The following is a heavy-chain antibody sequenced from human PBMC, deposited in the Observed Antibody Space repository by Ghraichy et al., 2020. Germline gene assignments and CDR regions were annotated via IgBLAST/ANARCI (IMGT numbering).Heavy chain of an antibody. J-gene: IGHJ6*03. D-gene: IGHD1-14*01. CDR3: ARVSHAEPYYYYYMDV. CDR2: IWYDGSNK. V-gene: IGHV3-33*01. CDR1: GFTFSSYG. Sequence: GGSLRLSCAASGFTFSSYGMHWVRQAPGKGLEWVAVIWYDGSNKYYADSVKGRFTISRDNSKNTLYLQMNSLRAEDTAVYYCARVSHAEPYYYYYMDVWGKGTTVTVSS.